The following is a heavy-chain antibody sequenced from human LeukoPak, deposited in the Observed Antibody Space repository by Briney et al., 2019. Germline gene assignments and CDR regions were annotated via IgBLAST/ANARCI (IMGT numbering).Heavy chain of an antibody. V-gene: IGHV4-59*01. D-gene: IGHD3-22*01. Sequence: SETLSLTCTVSGGSISGYYWSWIRQPPGKGLEWIGHFYYSGSTNYNPSLKSRVTISVDTSKNQFSLKLSTLTPADTAVYYCARSYYDSSGRYFDYWGQGTLVTVSS. CDR3: ARSYYDSSGRYFDY. J-gene: IGHJ4*02. CDR1: GGSISGYY. CDR2: FYYSGST.